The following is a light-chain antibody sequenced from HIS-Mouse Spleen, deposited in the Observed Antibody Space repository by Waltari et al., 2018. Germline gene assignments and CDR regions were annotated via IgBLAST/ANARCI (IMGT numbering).Light chain of an antibody. CDR3: MQALQTPYT. Sequence: DIVMTQSPLSLRVTPGEPASISCRSSQSLLHSNGYNYLDWYLQKPAQSPQLLIYLGSNRASGVPDRFGGSGSGTDFTLKISRVEAEDVGVYYCMQALQTPYTFGQGTKLEIK. V-gene: IGKV2-28*01. CDR1: QSLLHSNGYNY. CDR2: LGS. J-gene: IGKJ2*01.